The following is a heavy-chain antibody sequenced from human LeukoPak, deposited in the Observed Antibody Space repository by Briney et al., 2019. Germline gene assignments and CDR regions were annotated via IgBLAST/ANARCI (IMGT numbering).Heavy chain of an antibody. V-gene: IGHV3-23*01. CDR1: GFTFSSYA. CDR2: ISGSGGST. CDR3: ARASSIGKAGLFDY. D-gene: IGHD6-13*01. J-gene: IGHJ4*02. Sequence: GGSLRLSCAASGFTFSSYAMSWVRQAPGKGLEWVSAISGSGGSTYYADSVKGRFTISRDNSKNTLYLQMNDLRAEDTAMYYCARASSIGKAGLFDYWGQGTLVSVSS.